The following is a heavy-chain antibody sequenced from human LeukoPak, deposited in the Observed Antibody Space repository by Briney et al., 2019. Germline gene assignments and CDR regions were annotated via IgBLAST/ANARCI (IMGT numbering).Heavy chain of an antibody. J-gene: IGHJ4*02. V-gene: IGHV3-20*01. CDR2: INWNGGST. CDR1: GFTFDDYG. CDR3: ARTRWGINGDPRVFDY. Sequence: RTGGSLRLSCAASGFTFDDYGMSWVRQAPGKGLERVSGINWNGGSTGYADSVKGRFTISRDNAKNSLYLQMNSLRAEDTALYHCARTRWGINGDPRVFDYWGQGTLVTVSS. D-gene: IGHD4-17*01.